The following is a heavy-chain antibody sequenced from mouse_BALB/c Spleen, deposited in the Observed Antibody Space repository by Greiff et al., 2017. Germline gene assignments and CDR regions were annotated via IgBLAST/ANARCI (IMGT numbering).Heavy chain of an antibody. Sequence: EVQLVESGPELVKPGASVKIPCKASGYTFTDYNMDWVKQSHGKSLEWIGDINPNNGGTIYNQKFKGKATLTVDKSSSTAYMELRSLTSEDTAVYYCARGGYGSSYVLAYWGQGTLVTVSA. J-gene: IGHJ3*01. V-gene: IGHV1-18*01. CDR3: ARGGYGSSYVLAY. CDR2: INPNNGGT. CDR1: GYTFTDYN. D-gene: IGHD1-1*01.